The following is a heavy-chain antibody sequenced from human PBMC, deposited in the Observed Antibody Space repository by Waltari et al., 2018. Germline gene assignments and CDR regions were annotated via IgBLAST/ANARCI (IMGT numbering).Heavy chain of an antibody. J-gene: IGHJ6*02. D-gene: IGHD3-9*01. CDR1: GGSISSGSVY. CDR3: ARDEARYYDIMTGGGYYGLDV. Sequence: QVQLQESGPGLVRPSQTLSLTCTVSGGSISSGSVYWTWIRQPAGKGLEWVGHIFTSGSTKYNPSLKIRVSVSLDTSENQFSLRLSSVTAADTAVYYCARDEARYYDIMTGGGYYGLDVWGQGTTVTVSS. V-gene: IGHV4-61*02. CDR2: IFTSGST.